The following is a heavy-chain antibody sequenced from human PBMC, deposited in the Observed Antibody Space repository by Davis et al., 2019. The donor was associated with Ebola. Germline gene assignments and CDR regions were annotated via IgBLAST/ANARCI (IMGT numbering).Heavy chain of an antibody. D-gene: IGHD3-16*01. V-gene: IGHV3-74*01. J-gene: IGHJ4*02. Sequence: PGGSLRLSCVASGFTFSNYWMHWVRQAPGKGLVWVSRINSDGSSISYADSVKGRFTISRDNAKNTLYLQMNSLRAEDTVVYYCAREEGASFYWGQGTLVTVSS. CDR2: INSDGSSI. CDR3: AREEGASFY. CDR1: GFTFSNYW.